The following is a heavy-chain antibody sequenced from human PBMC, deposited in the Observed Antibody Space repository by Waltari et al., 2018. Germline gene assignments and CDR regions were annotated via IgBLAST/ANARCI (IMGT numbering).Heavy chain of an antibody. Sequence: QLQLQESGPGLVKPSETLSPTCTVSGGSISSSSYYWGWIRQPPGKGLGWIGSIYYRGSTYYHPTLKGIVTISVNTSKIQFSLRLSSGTSADTAVYYCARPAARFRDGFNPGGQGTMVTVSS. CDR1: GGSISSSSYY. D-gene: IGHD6-6*01. CDR2: IYYRGST. V-gene: IGHV4-39*01. CDR3: ARPAARFRDGFNP. J-gene: IGHJ5*02.